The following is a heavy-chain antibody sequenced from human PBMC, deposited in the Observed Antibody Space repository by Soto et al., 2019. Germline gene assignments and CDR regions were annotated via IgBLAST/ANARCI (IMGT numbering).Heavy chain of an antibody. V-gene: IGHV4-59*01. CDR1: GDSISTYY. Sequence: PSETLSLTCTVSGDSISTYYWSWIRQPPGEGLEYIGYIYYSGTTNYSPSLRSRVTISVDTSKKQFSLKLSSVTPADTAVYYCARGVRLGYGQPPLFDYWGQGTLVTV. CDR2: IYYSGTT. J-gene: IGHJ4*02. D-gene: IGHD5-12*01. CDR3: ARGVRLGYGQPPLFDY.